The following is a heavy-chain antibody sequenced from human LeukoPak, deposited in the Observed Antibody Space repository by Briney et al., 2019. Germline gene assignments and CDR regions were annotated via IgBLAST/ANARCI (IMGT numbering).Heavy chain of an antibody. CDR1: GGSFSGYY. J-gene: IGHJ5*02. D-gene: IGHD3-10*01. Sequence: SETLSLTCAVYGGSFSGYYWSWIRQPPGKGLEWIGEINHSGSTNYNPSLKSRVTISVDTSKNQFSLKLSSVTAADTAVYYCAGYYYGSGGYYTFDPWGQGTLVTVSS. CDR2: INHSGST. V-gene: IGHV4-34*01. CDR3: AGYYYGSGGYYTFDP.